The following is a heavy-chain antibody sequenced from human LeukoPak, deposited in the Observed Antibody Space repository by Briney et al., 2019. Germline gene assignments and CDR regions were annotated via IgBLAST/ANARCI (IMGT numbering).Heavy chain of an antibody. V-gene: IGHV3-21*01. CDR3: AITLGLSDAFDI. CDR1: GFTFSSYA. J-gene: IGHJ3*02. Sequence: KPGGSLRLSCAASGFTFSSYAMSWVRQAPGKGLEWVSSISSSSSYIYYADSVKGRFTISRDNAKNSLYLQMNSLRAEDTAVYYCAITLGLSDAFDIWGQGTMVTVSS. D-gene: IGHD7-27*01. CDR2: ISSSSSYI.